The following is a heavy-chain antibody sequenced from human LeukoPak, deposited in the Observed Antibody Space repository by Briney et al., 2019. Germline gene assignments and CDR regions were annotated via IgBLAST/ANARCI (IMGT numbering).Heavy chain of an antibody. J-gene: IGHJ4*02. CDR2: ISYDGSNK. V-gene: IGHV3-30*03. D-gene: IGHD6-13*01. CDR3: ATTPGAAAGTGPQFYYFDY. CDR1: GFTFSSYG. Sequence: GGSLRLSCAASGFTFSSYGMHWVRQAPGKGLEWVAVISYDGSNKYYADSVKGRFTISRDNSKNTLYLQMNSLRAEDTAVYYCATTPGAAAGTGPQFYYFDYWGQGTLVTVSS.